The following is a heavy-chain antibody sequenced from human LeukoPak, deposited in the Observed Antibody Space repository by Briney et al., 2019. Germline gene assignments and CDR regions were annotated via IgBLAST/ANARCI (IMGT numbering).Heavy chain of an antibody. D-gene: IGHD3-22*01. CDR2: ISYDGTNK. CDR3: ARDGVFDYYDSSGYFGY. CDR1: GFTFSGYA. V-gene: IGHV3-30-3*01. Sequence: GGSLRLSCAASGFTFSGYAMHWVRQAPGKGLEWVAVISYDGTNKYYADSVKGRFTISRDNSKNTLYLQMNSLRAEDTAVYYCARDGVFDYYDSSGYFGYWGQGTLVTVSS. J-gene: IGHJ4*02.